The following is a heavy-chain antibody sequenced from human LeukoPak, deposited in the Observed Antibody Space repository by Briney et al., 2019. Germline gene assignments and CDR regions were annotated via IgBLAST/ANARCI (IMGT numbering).Heavy chain of an antibody. CDR2: ISYDGSNK. J-gene: IGHJ1*01. CDR3: AKGPRSTMIVVVTRLKYFQH. Sequence: GGSLRLSCAASGFTFSSYAMHWVRQAPGKGLEWVAVISYDGSNKYYADSVKGRFTISRDNSKNTLYLQMNSLRVEDTAVYYCAKGPRSTMIVVVTRLKYFQHWGQGTLVTVSS. D-gene: IGHD3-22*01. CDR1: GFTFSSYA. V-gene: IGHV3-30*04.